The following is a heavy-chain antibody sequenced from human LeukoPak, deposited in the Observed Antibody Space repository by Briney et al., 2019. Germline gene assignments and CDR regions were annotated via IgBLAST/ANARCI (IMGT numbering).Heavy chain of an antibody. CDR3: ASHGDEGDY. J-gene: IGHJ4*02. V-gene: IGHV4-34*01. CDR2: INHSGST. D-gene: IGHD4-17*01. CDR1: GGSFSGYY. Sequence: SETLSLTCAVYGGSFSGYYWSWIRQPPGKGLEWIGEINHSGSTNYNPSLKSRVTISVDTSKNQFSLKLSSVTAADTAVYYCASHGDEGDYWGQGTLVTVSS.